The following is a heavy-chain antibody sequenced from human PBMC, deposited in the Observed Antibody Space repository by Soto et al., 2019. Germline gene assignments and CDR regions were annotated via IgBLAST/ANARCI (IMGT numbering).Heavy chain of an antibody. V-gene: IGHV4-39*01. CDR3: ARLWGDVVVAANQGWFDP. D-gene: IGHD2-15*01. CDR1: GGSISISSYY. J-gene: IGHJ5*02. CDR2: IYYSGST. Sequence: SETLSLTCTVSGGSISISSYYWGCIRQPPGKGLEWIGSIYYSGSTYYNPSLKSRVTISVDTSKNQFSLKLSSVTAADTAVYYCARLWGDVVVAANQGWFDPWGQGTLVTVSS.